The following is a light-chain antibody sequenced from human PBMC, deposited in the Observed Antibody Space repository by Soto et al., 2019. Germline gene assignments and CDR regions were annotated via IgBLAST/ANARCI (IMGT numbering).Light chain of an antibody. CDR1: QSVSSY. CDR2: DAS. V-gene: IGKV3-11*01. Sequence: EIVLTQSPATLSLSPGERAPLSCRASQSVSSYLAWYQQKPGQAPRLLIYDASNRATGIPARFSGSGSGTDFTLNISSLEPEDFAVYYCQQRSNWPPGITVGQGTQVDIK. J-gene: IGKJ5*01. CDR3: QQRSNWPPGIT.